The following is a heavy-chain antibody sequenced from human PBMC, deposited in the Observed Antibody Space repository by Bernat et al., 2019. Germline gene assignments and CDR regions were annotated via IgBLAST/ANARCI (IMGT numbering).Heavy chain of an antibody. CDR3: ARDWDSSSWYGGYYFDY. CDR2: IWYDGSNK. CDR1: GFTFSSYG. Sequence: QVQLVESGGGVVQPGRSLRLSCAAYGFTFSSYGMHWVRQAPGKGLEWVAVIWYDGSNKYYADSVKGRFTISRDNSKNTLYLQMNSLRAEDTAVYYCARDWDSSSWYGGYYFDYWGQGTLVTVSS. V-gene: IGHV3-33*01. J-gene: IGHJ4*02. D-gene: IGHD6-13*01.